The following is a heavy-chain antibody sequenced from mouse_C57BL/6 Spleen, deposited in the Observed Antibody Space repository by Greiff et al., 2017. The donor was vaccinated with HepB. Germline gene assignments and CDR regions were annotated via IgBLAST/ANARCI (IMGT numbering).Heavy chain of an antibody. V-gene: IGHV1-42*01. CDR1: GYSFTGYY. CDR3: AREGLSYFDY. CDR2: INPSTGGT. J-gene: IGHJ2*01. D-gene: IGHD3-3*01. Sequence: EVHLVESGPELVKPGASVKISCKASGYSFTGYYMNWVKQSPEKSLEWIGEINPSTGGTTYNQKFKAKATLTVDKSSSTAYMQLKSLTSEDSAVYYCAREGLSYFDYWGQGTTLTVSS.